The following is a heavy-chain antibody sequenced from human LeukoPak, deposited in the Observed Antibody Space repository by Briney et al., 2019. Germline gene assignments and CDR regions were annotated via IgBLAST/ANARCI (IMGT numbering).Heavy chain of an antibody. V-gene: IGHV3-7*01. CDR2: IKQDGSEK. Sequence: GGSLRLSCAASGFTLSSYWMSRVRQAPGKGLEWVANIKQDGSEKYYVDSVKGRFTISRDNAKNSLYLQMNSLRAEDTAVYYCARAEYYYDSSGYYYIIPFDYWGQGTLVTVSS. CDR1: GFTLSSYW. J-gene: IGHJ4*02. CDR3: ARAEYYYDSSGYYYIIPFDY. D-gene: IGHD3-22*01.